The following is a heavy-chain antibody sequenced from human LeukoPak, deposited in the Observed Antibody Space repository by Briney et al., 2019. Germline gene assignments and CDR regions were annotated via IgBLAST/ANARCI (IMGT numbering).Heavy chain of an antibody. CDR1: GYTFTSYA. V-gene: IGHV1-3*01. CDR3: ARVDYGDSYFDY. CDR2: INAGNGNT. Sequence: ASVKVSCEASGYTFTSYAMHWVRQAPGQRLEWMGWINAGNGNTKYSQKFQRRVTITRDTSASTAYMELSSLRSEDTAVYYCARVDYGDSYFDYWGQGTLVTVSS. D-gene: IGHD4-17*01. J-gene: IGHJ4*02.